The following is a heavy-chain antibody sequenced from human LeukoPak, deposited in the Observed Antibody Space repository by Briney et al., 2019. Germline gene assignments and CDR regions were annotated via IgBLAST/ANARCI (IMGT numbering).Heavy chain of an antibody. CDR1: GGSITNYY. J-gene: IGHJ4*02. Sequence: SETLSLTCSVSGGSITNYYWSWIRQSLGKGLEWIGFIYNTGRTNYNPSLQSRVTMSIDTSKNQFSLKLSSVTAADTAVYYCARQGELAINYWGQGTLVTVSS. CDR3: ARQGELAINY. CDR2: IYNTGRT. D-gene: IGHD1-26*01. V-gene: IGHV4-59*08.